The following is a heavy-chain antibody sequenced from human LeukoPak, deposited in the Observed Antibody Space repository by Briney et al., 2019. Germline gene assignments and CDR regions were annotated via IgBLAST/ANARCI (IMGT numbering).Heavy chain of an antibody. CDR3: ARAAELLATRWPDL. V-gene: IGHV1-18*01. CDR1: VYIFTRYR. D-gene: IGHD5-12*01. Sequence: ASVKVSCKACVYIFTRYRLSWMRQAPGQGLEWMGWINAYNGNTNYAQKLQGRVTMTTDTSTNTAYMELRSLRSDDTAVYYCARAAELLATRWPDLCGQGTLVTVSS. CDR2: INAYNGNT. J-gene: IGHJ4*02.